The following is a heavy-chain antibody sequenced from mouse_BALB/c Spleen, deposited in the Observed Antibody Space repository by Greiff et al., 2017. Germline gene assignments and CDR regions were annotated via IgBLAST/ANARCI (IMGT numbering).Heavy chain of an antibody. D-gene: IGHD2-1*01. CDR1: GFAFSSYD. CDR2: ISSGGGST. J-gene: IGHJ3*01. V-gene: IGHV5-12-1*01. CDR3: ARHYYGNYVAWFAY. Sequence: EVNVVESGGGLVKPGGSLKLSCAASGFAFSSYDMSWVRQTPEKRLEWVAYISSGGGSTYYPDTVKGRFTISRDNAKNTLYLQMSSLKSEDTAMYYCARHYYGNYVAWFAYWGQGTPVTVSA.